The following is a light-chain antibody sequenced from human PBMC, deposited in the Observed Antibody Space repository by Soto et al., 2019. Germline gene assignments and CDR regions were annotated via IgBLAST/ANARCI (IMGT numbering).Light chain of an antibody. V-gene: IGLV3-21*04. Sequence: SYELTQPPSVSVAPGKTARITCGGNNIGSKSVHWYQQKPGQAPVLVIYYDSDRPSGIPERFSGSNSGNTATLTISRVEAGDEADYYCQVWDSRSDHLVFGTGTKVTVL. J-gene: IGLJ1*01. CDR2: YDS. CDR1: NIGSKS. CDR3: QVWDSRSDHLV.